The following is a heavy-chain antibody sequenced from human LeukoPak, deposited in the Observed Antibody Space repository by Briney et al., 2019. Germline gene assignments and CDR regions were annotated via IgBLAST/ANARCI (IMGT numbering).Heavy chain of an antibody. CDR2: ISGSGESP. Sequence: PGGSLRLSCAASGFTFRNFAMSWVRQAPGKGLAWVAAISGSGESPYYADSVKGRFSISRDNSRDILFLHMSSLRVEDTATYYCATERGDFFDFWGQGTLVTVSS. V-gene: IGHV3-23*01. CDR1: GFTFRNFA. J-gene: IGHJ4*02. D-gene: IGHD5-24*01. CDR3: ATERGDFFDF.